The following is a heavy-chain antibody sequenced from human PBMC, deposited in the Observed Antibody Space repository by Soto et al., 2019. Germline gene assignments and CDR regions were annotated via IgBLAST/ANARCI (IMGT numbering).Heavy chain of an antibody. CDR3: AKGGSAYCSGGSCYHPFDY. V-gene: IGHV3-23*01. Sequence: EVQLLESGGGLVQPGGSLRLSCAASGFTFSNYAMTWVRQAPGKGLEWVSTISGSGGNTWYADSVKGRFTISRDNSKNTLYLQMNSLRAEDTAVYYCAKGGSAYCSGGSCYHPFDYWGQGTLGTVSS. CDR2: ISGSGGNT. J-gene: IGHJ4*02. D-gene: IGHD2-15*01. CDR1: GFTFSNYA.